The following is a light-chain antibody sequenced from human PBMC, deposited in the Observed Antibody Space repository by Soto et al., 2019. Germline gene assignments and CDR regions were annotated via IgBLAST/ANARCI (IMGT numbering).Light chain of an antibody. CDR3: QQRSNWPT. CDR1: ESVSRN. CDR2: DAS. V-gene: IGKV3-11*01. Sequence: EVVMTQSPATLSVSPGERATLSCRASESVSRNLAWYQQIPGQAPRLLIYDASNRATGIPARFSGSGSGTDFTLTISSLEPEDFAVYYCQQRSNWPTFGQGTKVDIK. J-gene: IGKJ1*01.